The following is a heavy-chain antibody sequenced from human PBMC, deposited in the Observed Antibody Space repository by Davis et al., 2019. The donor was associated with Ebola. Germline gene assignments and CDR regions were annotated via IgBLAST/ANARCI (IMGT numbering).Heavy chain of an antibody. CDR2: ISGSGGST. CDR1: GFTFSSYA. Sequence: PGGSLRLSCAASGFTFSSYAMSWVRQAPGKGLEWVSAISGSGGSTYYADSVKGRFTISRDNAKNSLYLQMNSLRAEDTAVYYCARAPSLVVVTAISGAFDIWGQGTMVTVSS. D-gene: IGHD2-21*02. J-gene: IGHJ3*02. CDR3: ARAPSLVVVTAISGAFDI. V-gene: IGHV3-23*01.